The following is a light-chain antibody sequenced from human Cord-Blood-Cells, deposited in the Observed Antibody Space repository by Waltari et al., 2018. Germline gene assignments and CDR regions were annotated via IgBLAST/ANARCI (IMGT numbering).Light chain of an antibody. CDR2: DTS. Sequence: QAVVTQEPSLTVSPGGTVTLTCGSSTGAVTSGHYPYWFQQKPGQPPRTLIYDTSNKRSWTPARFSGSRLGGKAALTLSGAQPEDEAEYYCLLSYSGARVFGGGTKLTVL. J-gene: IGLJ3*02. CDR3: LLSYSGARV. V-gene: IGLV7-46*01. CDR1: TGAVTSGHY.